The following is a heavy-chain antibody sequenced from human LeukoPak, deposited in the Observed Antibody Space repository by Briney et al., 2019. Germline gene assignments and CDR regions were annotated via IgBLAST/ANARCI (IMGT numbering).Heavy chain of an antibody. D-gene: IGHD3-16*01. CDR2: ISYDGSNK. Sequence: GGSLRLSCAASGFTFSSYGMHWVRQAPGKGLEWVAVISYDGSNKYYADSVKGRFTISRDNSKNTLYLQMNSLRAEDTAVYYCAKIMDPYYYYGVDVWGQGTTVTVSS. V-gene: IGHV3-30*18. CDR1: GFTFSSYG. CDR3: AKIMDPYYYYGVDV. J-gene: IGHJ6*02.